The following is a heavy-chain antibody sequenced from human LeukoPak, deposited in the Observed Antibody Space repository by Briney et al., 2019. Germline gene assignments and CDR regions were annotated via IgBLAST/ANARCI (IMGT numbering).Heavy chain of an antibody. CDR1: GYSISSGYY. Sequence: PSETLSLTCSVSGYSISSGYYWGWIGQPPGKGLEWIGSIYHSGSTYYNPSLKSRVTISVDTSKNQFSLKLGSVTAADTAVYYCARAKGLDFDYWGQGTLVTVSS. CDR2: IYHSGST. V-gene: IGHV4-38-2*02. J-gene: IGHJ4*02. CDR3: ARAKGLDFDY. D-gene: IGHD6-19*01.